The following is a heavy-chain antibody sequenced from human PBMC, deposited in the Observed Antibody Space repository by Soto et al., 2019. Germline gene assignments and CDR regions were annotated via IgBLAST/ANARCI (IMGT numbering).Heavy chain of an antibody. V-gene: IGHV1-3*01. D-gene: IGHD3-3*01. CDR2: TNEGSGNT. CDR3: ARDDRSVSGVVTLDH. CDR1: GYSFKNYA. Sequence: QVQIVQSGAEAKRPGASVRVSCRATGYSFKNYAVHWVRQAPGQRLEWMGFTNEGSGNTRFSQKFQGRISITRDTSASTVYLDLSSLTSEDTAIYYCARDDRSVSGVVTLDHWGPGTLVTVSS. J-gene: IGHJ4*02.